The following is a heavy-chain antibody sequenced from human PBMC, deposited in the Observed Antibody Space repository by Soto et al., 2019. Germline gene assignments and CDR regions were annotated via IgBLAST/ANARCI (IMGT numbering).Heavy chain of an antibody. V-gene: IGHV3-21*01. CDR3: ARDRQELHIPGTTGFDP. CDR2: ISSSSSYI. J-gene: IGHJ5*02. Sequence: EVQLVESGGGLVKPGGSLRLSCAASGFTFSSYSMNWVRQAPGKGLEWVSSISSSSSYIYYADSVKGRFTISRDNAKNSLYLQMNSLRAEDTAVYYCARDRQELHIPGTTGFDPWGQGTLVTVSS. D-gene: IGHD1-1*01. CDR1: GFTFSSYS.